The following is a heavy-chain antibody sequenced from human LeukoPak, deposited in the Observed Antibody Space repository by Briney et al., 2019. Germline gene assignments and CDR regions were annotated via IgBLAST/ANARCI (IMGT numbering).Heavy chain of an antibody. Sequence: ASVKVSCKASGYTFTSYYMHWVRQAPGQGLEWMVIINPSGGSTSYAQKFQGRVTMTRDTSTSTVYMEVSSLRSEDTAVYYCARGTANFWSGYSSHFDYWGQGTLVTVSS. D-gene: IGHD3-3*01. CDR1: GYTFTSYY. J-gene: IGHJ4*02. CDR2: INPSGGST. V-gene: IGHV1-46*01. CDR3: ARGTANFWSGYSSHFDY.